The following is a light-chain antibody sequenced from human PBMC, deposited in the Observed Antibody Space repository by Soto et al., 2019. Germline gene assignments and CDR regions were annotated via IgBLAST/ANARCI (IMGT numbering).Light chain of an antibody. Sequence: EIVFTQSPGTLSLSPGERATLSCRASQSISGSYLAWYQQKPGQAPRLLIYGASGRATGIPDRFSGSGSGTDFTLTISRLEPEDFAVYYCQQNGGSPPVTFGQGTRLEIK. CDR1: QSISGSY. CDR2: GAS. J-gene: IGKJ5*01. V-gene: IGKV3-20*01. CDR3: QQNGGSPPVT.